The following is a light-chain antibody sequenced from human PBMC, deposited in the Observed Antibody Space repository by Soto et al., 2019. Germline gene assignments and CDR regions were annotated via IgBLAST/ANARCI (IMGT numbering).Light chain of an antibody. CDR3: QQSYSTPIT. J-gene: IGKJ5*01. CDR2: DAS. CDR1: QSINRW. V-gene: IGKV1-39*01. Sequence: IQMTQSPSPLSASIGDTVTITCRASQSINRWLAWYQQKPGEAPKLLIYDASSLQSGVPSRFSGSRSGTDCTLTISSLQPEDVATYYCQQSYSTPITLGQGTRLEIK.